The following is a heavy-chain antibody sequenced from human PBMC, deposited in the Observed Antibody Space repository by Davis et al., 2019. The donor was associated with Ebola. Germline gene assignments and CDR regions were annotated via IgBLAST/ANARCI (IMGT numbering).Heavy chain of an antibody. V-gene: IGHV3-48*03. CDR3: ARDLIDKGGSYWAYYYGMDV. CDR1: GFTFSSYE. J-gene: IGHJ6*02. CDR2: ISSSGSTI. D-gene: IGHD1-26*01. Sequence: GESLKISCAASGFTFSSYEMNWVRQAPGKGLEWVSYISSSGSTIYYAASVKGRFTISRDYAKNSLYLQMNSLRAEDTAVYYCARDLIDKGGSYWAYYYGMDVWGQGTTVTVSS.